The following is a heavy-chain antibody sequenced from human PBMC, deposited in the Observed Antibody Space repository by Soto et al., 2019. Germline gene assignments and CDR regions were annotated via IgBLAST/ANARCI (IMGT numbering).Heavy chain of an antibody. Sequence: HPGGSLRLSCAASGFTFSTYSMNWVRQAPGKGLEWVSYMSGSSSTIYYADSVKGRFTISRDNAKNSLHLQMNSLRDEDTAVYYCARERSGSWYEDYYYYYGMDVWGQGTTVTVSS. D-gene: IGHD6-13*01. J-gene: IGHJ6*02. CDR2: MSGSSSTI. V-gene: IGHV3-48*02. CDR1: GFTFSTYS. CDR3: ARERSGSWYEDYYYYYGMDV.